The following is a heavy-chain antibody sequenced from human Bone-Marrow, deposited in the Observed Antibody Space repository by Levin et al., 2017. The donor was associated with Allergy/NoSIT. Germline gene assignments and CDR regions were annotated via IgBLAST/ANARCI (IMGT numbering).Heavy chain of an antibody. J-gene: IGHJ1*01. CDR2: ISGTSYTT. D-gene: IGHD2-2*01. V-gene: IGHV3-11*01. CDR3: ARMGFSGIALVYQ. Sequence: LSLPCEASGNRFSDYYMGWVRQAPGKGLEWVSYISGTSYTTYYTDSVKGRFSISRDNAKNSLVLRMTSLTVDDTAVYYCARMGFSGIALVYQWGQGTLVTVSS. CDR1: GNRFSDYY.